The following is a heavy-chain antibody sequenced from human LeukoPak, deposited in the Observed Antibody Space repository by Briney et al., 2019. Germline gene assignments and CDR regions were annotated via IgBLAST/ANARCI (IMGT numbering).Heavy chain of an antibody. Sequence: ASVKVSCKASGGTFSNYAISWVRQAPGQGLEWMGRIIPILGIANYAQKFQGRVTITADKSTSTAYMELSSLRSEDTAVYYCARIPPGDYWGQGTLVTVSS. J-gene: IGHJ4*02. V-gene: IGHV1-69*04. CDR1: GGTFSNYA. CDR2: IIPILGIA. CDR3: ARIPPGDY. D-gene: IGHD2-2*02.